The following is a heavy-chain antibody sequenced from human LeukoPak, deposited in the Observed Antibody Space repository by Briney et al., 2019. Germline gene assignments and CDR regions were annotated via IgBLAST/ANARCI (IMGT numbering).Heavy chain of an antibody. CDR3: AKEKQQLGRYYYGMDV. D-gene: IGHD6-13*01. CDR1: GFTFSSYA. J-gene: IGHJ6*02. V-gene: IGHV3-64*01. Sequence: GGSLRLSCAASGFTFSSYAMHWVRQAPGKGLEYVSAISSNGGSTYYANSVKGRFTISRDNSKNTLYLQMNSLRAEDTAVYYCAKEKQQLGRYYYGMDVWGQGTTVTVSS. CDR2: ISSNGGST.